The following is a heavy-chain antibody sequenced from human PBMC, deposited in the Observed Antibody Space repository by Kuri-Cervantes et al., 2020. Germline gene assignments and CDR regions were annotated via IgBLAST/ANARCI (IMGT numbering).Heavy chain of an antibody. V-gene: IGHV3-7*01. CDR1: GFTFSSYW. Sequence: GESLKISCAASGFTFSSYWMSWVRQAPGKGLEWVANIKQDGSEKYYVDSVKGRFTISRDNAKNSLYLQMNSLRAEDTAVYNCAREGWGRITIFFDWGQGTLVTVSS. CDR3: AREGWGRITIFFD. J-gene: IGHJ4*02. CDR2: IKQDGSEK. D-gene: IGHD3-9*01.